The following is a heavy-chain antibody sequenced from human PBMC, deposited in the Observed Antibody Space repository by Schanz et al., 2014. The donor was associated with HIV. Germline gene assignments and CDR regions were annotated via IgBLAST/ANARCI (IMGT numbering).Heavy chain of an antibody. J-gene: IGHJ6*02. D-gene: IGHD1-20*01. CDR3: AKTSITLGMDV. Sequence: EVQLVESGGDLVQPGGSLRLSCAASGLTLSSYGMSWVRQAPGKGLEWVSSISGGSGSTFYADSVKGGFTISRVNSKNTLYLQMNSLRAEDTAIYYCAKTSITLGMDVWGQGTTVTVSS. CDR2: ISGGSGST. CDR1: GLTLSSYG. V-gene: IGHV3-23*04.